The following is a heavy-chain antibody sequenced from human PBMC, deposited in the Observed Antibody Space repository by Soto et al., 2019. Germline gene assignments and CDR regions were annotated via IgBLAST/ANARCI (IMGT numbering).Heavy chain of an antibody. Sequence: QVQLVQSGAEVKKPGSSVKVSCKASGGTFSSYAISWVRQAPGQGLERMGGIIPIFGTANYAQKFQGRVTITADESTSTAYMELSSLRSEDTAVYYCARGERFSGSYPFDYWGQGTLVTVSS. V-gene: IGHV1-69*01. D-gene: IGHD1-26*01. J-gene: IGHJ4*02. CDR3: ARGERFSGSYPFDY. CDR1: GGTFSSYA. CDR2: IIPIFGTA.